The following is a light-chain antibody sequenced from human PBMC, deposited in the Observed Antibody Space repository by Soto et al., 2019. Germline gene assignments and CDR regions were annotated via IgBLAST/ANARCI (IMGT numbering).Light chain of an antibody. CDR3: QHSYWTLRT. CDR2: GAS. V-gene: IGKV1-39*01. CDR1: QSISSY. Sequence: DIQMTQSPSSLSASVGDRVTITCRASQSISSYLTWYQQKPGEAPRLLMYGASSLQSGVPSRFSGSGAGKYFPLTSSSPQHDDFASHYCQHSYWTLRTFGQGTKVEIK. J-gene: IGKJ1*01.